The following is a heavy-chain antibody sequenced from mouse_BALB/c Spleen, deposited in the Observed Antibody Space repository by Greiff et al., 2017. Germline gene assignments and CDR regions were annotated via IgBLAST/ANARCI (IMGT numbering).Heavy chain of an antibody. CDR3: ARSGYYGYVAWFAY. CDR2: INPGSGGT. V-gene: IGHV1-54*01. Sequence: QVHVKQSGAELVRPGTSVKVSCKASGYAFTNYLIEWVKQRPGQGLEWIGVINPGSGGTNYNEKFKGKATLTADKSSSTAYMQLSSLTSDDSAVYFCARSGYYGYVAWFAYWGQGTLVTVSA. CDR1: GYAFTNYL. J-gene: IGHJ3*01. D-gene: IGHD1-2*01.